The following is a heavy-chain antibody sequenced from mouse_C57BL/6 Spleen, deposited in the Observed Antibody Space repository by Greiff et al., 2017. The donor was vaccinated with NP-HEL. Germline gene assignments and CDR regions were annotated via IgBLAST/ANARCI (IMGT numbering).Heavy chain of an antibody. Sequence: QVQLQQPGAELVKPGASVKMSCKASGYTFTSYWITWVKQRPGQGLEWIGDIYPGSGSTNYNEKFKSKATLTVDTSSSTAYMQLSSLTSEDSAVYYCARGGDGRSRSPYYYAMDYWGQGTSVTVSS. CDR1: GYTFTSYW. J-gene: IGHJ4*01. V-gene: IGHV1-55*01. CDR2: IYPGSGST. D-gene: IGHD1-1*01. CDR3: ARGGDGRSRSPYYYAMDY.